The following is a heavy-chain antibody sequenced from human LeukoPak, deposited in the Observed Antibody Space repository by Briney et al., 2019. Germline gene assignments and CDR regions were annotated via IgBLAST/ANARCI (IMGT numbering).Heavy chain of an antibody. D-gene: IGHD3-3*01. J-gene: IGHJ6*03. CDR2: ISSLSNHI. V-gene: IGHV3-21*01. CDR1: GFTFSDDF. CDR3: AREAYDFWSGYYLYYMDV. Sequence: KAGGSLRLSCAASGFTFSDDFMNWVRQVPGKGLQWVSSISSLSNHIYYADSVKGRFTIFRDNAKNSLYLQMNSLRAEDTAVYYCAREAYDFWSGYYLYYMDVWGKGTTVTVSS.